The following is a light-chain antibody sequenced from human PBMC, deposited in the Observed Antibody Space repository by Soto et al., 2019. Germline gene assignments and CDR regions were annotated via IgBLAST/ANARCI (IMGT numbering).Light chain of an antibody. CDR3: QQYSSSPRT. J-gene: IGKJ1*01. CDR2: GAS. CDR1: QSVSSNY. Sequence: EIVLTQSPGTRSLSPGERATLSCRASQSVSSNYLAWYQQKPGQAPRLLIYGASSRATGIPDRFSGSGSGTDFTLTIGRLEPEDFAVYYCQQYSSSPRTFGQGTKVDIK. V-gene: IGKV3-20*01.